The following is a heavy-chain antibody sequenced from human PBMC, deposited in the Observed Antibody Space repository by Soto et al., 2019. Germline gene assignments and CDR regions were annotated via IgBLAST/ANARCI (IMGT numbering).Heavy chain of an antibody. CDR1: GYTFTRYY. D-gene: IGHD3-22*01. CDR3: ARTPTYYYDSSPIWNGMDV. J-gene: IGHJ6*02. Sequence: ASVKVSCKASGYTFTRYYIHWVRQAPGQGLEWMGWINPNSGGTNYAQKFQGWVTMTRDTSISTAYMELSRLRSDDTAVYYCARTPTYYYDSSPIWNGMDVWGQGTTVTVSS. CDR2: INPNSGGT. V-gene: IGHV1-2*04.